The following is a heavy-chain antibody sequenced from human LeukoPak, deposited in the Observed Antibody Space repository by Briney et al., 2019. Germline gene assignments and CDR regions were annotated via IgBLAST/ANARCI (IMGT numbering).Heavy chain of an antibody. D-gene: IGHD3-10*02. CDR3: AELGITMIGGV. CDR1: GFTFSSYG. Sequence: GGSLRLSCAASGFTFSSYGMSWVRQAPGKGLEWVSAISGSGGSAYYADSVKGRFTISRDNAKNSLYLQMNSLRAEDTAVYYCAELGITMIGGVWGKGTTVTISS. J-gene: IGHJ6*04. CDR2: ISGSGGSA. V-gene: IGHV3-23*01.